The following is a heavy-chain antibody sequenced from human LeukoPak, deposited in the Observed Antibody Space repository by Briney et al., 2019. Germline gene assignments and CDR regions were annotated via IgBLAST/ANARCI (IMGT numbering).Heavy chain of an antibody. CDR3: AKDPQPYYDFWSGYNSPYNWFDP. CDR1: GFTFSSYA. V-gene: IGHV3-30-3*01. D-gene: IGHD3-3*01. J-gene: IGHJ5*02. Sequence: GGSLRLSCAASGFTFSSYAMHWVRQAPGNGLEWVAVISYDGSNKYYADSVKGRFTISRDNSKNTLYLQMNSLRAEDTAVYYCAKDPQPYYDFWSGYNSPYNWFDPWGQGTLVTVSS. CDR2: ISYDGSNK.